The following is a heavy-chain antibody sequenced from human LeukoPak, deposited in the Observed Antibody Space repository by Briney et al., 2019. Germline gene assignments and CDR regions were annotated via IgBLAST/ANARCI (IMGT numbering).Heavy chain of an antibody. J-gene: IGHJ4*02. V-gene: IGHV4-34*01. CDR1: GGSFSGYY. Sequence: PSETLSLTCAVYGGSFSGYYWSWIRQPPGKGLEWIGEINHSGSTNYNPSLKSRVTISVDTSKNQFSLKLSSVTAADTAVYYCARSNYDFWSGFHFYFDYWGQGTLVTVSS. D-gene: IGHD3-3*01. CDR2: INHSGST. CDR3: ARSNYDFWSGFHFYFDY.